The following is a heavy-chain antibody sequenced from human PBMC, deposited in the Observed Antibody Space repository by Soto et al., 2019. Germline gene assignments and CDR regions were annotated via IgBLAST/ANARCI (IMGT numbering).Heavy chain of an antibody. CDR3: ARAFITGVLDY. Sequence: SETLSLTCTVSGGSISSYYWGWIRQPPGKGLEWIGSIYYSGSTYYNPSLKGRFTISIENAKNSLYLQMNSLRAGDTAVYYCARAFITGVLDYWGQGTLVTVSS. CDR2: IYYSGST. J-gene: IGHJ4*02. CDR1: GGSISSYY. D-gene: IGHD3-10*01. V-gene: IGHV4-59*12.